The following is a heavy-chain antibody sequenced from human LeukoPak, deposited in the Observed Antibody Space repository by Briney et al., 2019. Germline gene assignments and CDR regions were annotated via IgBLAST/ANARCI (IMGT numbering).Heavy chain of an antibody. CDR1: GFTFSSYA. V-gene: IGHV3-30-3*01. CDR3: ARDRYYYGMDV. J-gene: IGHJ6*02. CDR2: ISYDGTNK. Sequence: GRSLRLSCAASGFTFSSYAMHWVRQAPGKGLEWVAVISYDGTNKYYADSVKGRFIISRDNSKNTLYLQMNSLRAEDTAVYYCARDRYYYGMDVWGQGTTVTVSS.